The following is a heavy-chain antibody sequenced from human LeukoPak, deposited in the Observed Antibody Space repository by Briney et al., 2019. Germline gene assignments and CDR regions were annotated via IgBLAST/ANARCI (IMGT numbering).Heavy chain of an antibody. CDR3: ARYGSGSYPTDYYYYYMDV. Sequence: PGGSLRLSCAASGFTFSSCWMSWVRQAPGKGLEWVANIKQDGSEKYYVDSVKGRFTISRDNAKNSLYLQMNSLRAEDTAVYYCARYGSGSYPTDYYYYYMDVWGKGTTVTISS. J-gene: IGHJ6*03. V-gene: IGHV3-7*01. CDR2: IKQDGSEK. D-gene: IGHD3-10*01. CDR1: GFTFSSCW.